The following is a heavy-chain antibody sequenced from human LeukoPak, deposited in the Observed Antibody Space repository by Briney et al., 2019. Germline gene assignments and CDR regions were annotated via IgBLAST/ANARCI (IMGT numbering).Heavy chain of an antibody. Sequence: GGSLRLSCAASGFTPSTYDMNWVRQAPGRGLEWVSGISTNGHTYYADSVKGRFTISRDNSKNTLYLQVNSLRAEDTAVYYCAKGLWDYYGSGIMYYTMDVWGQGTTVTVSS. V-gene: IGHV3-23*01. J-gene: IGHJ6*02. D-gene: IGHD3-10*01. CDR3: AKGLWDYYGSGIMYYTMDV. CDR2: ISTNGHT. CDR1: GFTPSTYD.